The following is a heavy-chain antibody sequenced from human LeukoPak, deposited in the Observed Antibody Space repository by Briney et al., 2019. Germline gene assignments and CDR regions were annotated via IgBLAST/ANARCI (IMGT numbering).Heavy chain of an antibody. D-gene: IGHD3-10*01. CDR1: GGSFSGYY. J-gene: IGHJ5*02. Sequence: KTSETLSLTCAVYGGSFSGYYWSWIRQPPGKGLEWIGEINHSGSTNYNPSLKGRVTISVDRSKDQFSLNLNFVAAADTALYYCARGDGSGSGRWFDPWGQGTLITVSS. V-gene: IGHV4-34*01. CDR2: INHSGST. CDR3: ARGDGSGSGRWFDP.